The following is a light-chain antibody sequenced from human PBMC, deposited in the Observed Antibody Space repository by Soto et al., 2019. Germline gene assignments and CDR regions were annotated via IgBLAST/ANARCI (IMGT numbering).Light chain of an antibody. CDR1: SSDIGTYNL. J-gene: IGLJ1*01. Sequence: QSALTQPASVSGSPGQSITISCTGSSSDIGTYNLVSWYQQQPGKAPRLVISEVSGRPSGVSVRFSGSKPGNTASLTISGLQVAEEGDDYCRSYTKTSPAYVFGTGTKLTVL. V-gene: IGLV2-14*01. CDR2: EVS. CDR3: RSYTKTSPAYV.